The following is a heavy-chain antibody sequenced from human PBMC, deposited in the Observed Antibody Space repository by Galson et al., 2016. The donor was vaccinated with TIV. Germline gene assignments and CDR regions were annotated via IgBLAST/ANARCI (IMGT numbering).Heavy chain of an antibody. V-gene: IGHV1-69*13. CDR3: ACERGSYVPRGSLGY. CDR2: ITAIFGTA. D-gene: IGHD1-26*01. J-gene: IGHJ4*02. CDR1: GATFRNNA. Sequence: SVKVSCKASGATFRNNAISWVRQAPGQGLEWMGGITAIFGTANYAQKFQGRVTITADESTSTAYMELNSLRSEDTAVYYCACERGSYVPRGSLGYWGQGTLVTVSS.